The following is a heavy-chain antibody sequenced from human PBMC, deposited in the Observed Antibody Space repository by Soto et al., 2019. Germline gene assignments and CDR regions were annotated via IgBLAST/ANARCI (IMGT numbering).Heavy chain of an antibody. CDR1: GYAFTTYG. CDR3: ARGGYGDY. V-gene: IGHV1-18*01. Sequence: QVHLVQSGAEVKKPGASVKVSCKGSGYAFTTYGITWVRQAPGQGLEWMGWISAHNGNTNYAQKLQGRVTVTRDTSPSTAYMELRSLRSDDTAGYYCARGGYGDYWGQGALVTVSS. D-gene: IGHD1-1*01. CDR2: ISAHNGNT. J-gene: IGHJ4*02.